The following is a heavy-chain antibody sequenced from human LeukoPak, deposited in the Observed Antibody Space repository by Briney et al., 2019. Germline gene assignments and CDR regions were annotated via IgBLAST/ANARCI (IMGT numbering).Heavy chain of an antibody. CDR1: GYTFTNFY. CDR3: AGEVGIRGRFDY. D-gene: IGHD1-26*01. CDR2: INPSGANT. V-gene: IGHV1-46*01. Sequence: ASVKVSCKPSGYTFTNFYMHWVRQAPGQGLEWMGIINPSGANTGYAQKFQGRVTMTRDTSTSTVYMELSSLRSQDTAVYYCAGEVGIRGRFDYWGRGTPVTVSS. J-gene: IGHJ4*02.